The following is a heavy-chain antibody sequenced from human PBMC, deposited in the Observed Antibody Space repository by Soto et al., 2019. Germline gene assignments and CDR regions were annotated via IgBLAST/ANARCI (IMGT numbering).Heavy chain of an antibody. CDR1: GFTFSSSW. J-gene: IGHJ4*02. V-gene: IGHV3-74*01. CDR2: ISSDGRST. Sequence: GGSLRLSCAASGFTFSSSWMYWVRQGPGKGLVWVSRISSDGRSTSYADSVKGRFTISRDNAKNTLYLQMNSLRAEDTAVYYCISVGPSFDYWGQGTLVTV. CDR3: ISVGPSFDY. D-gene: IGHD1-26*01.